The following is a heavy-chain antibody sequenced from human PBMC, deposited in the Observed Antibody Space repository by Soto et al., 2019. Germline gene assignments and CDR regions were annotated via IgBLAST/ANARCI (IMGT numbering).Heavy chain of an antibody. CDR1: GFTFSSYS. V-gene: IGHV3-21*01. D-gene: IGHD3-3*01. Sequence: WGSLRLSCAASGFTFSSYSINLFRHSPLKWREWVSSISSSSSYIYYADSVKGRFTISRDNAKNSLYLQMNSLRAEDTAVYYCARADRITIFGVVISPTYYYYGMDVWGQGTTVTVSS. J-gene: IGHJ6*02. CDR3: ARADRITIFGVVISPTYYYYGMDV. CDR2: ISSSSSYI.